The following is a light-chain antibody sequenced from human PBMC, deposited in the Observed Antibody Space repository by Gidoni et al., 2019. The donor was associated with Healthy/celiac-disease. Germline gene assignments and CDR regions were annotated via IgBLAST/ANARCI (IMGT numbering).Light chain of an antibody. Sequence: DIQMTQSPSTLSASVGDRVTITCRASQSISSWLAWYQQKPGKAPKLLIYKASSLESGVPSRFSGSGSGTEFTLTISSLQPDDFATYYCQQYNSYSWTLXQXTKVEIK. CDR1: QSISSW. J-gene: IGKJ1*01. V-gene: IGKV1-5*03. CDR2: KAS. CDR3: QQYNSYSWT.